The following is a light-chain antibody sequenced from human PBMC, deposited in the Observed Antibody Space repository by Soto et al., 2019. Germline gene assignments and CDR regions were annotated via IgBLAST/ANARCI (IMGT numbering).Light chain of an antibody. CDR1: SSNIGAGYD. CDR2: GNS. CDR3: QSYDSSLSGSRVV. J-gene: IGLJ2*01. V-gene: IGLV1-40*01. Sequence: QSVLTQPPSVSGAPGQRVTISCTRSSSNIGAGYDVHWYQQLPGTAPKLLIYGNSNRPSGVPDRFSGSKSGTSASLAITGLQAEDEADYYCQSYDSSLSGSRVVFGGGTKLTVL.